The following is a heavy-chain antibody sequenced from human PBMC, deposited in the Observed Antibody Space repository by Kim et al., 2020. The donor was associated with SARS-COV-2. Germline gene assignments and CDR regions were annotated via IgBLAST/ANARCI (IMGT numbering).Heavy chain of an antibody. D-gene: IGHD3-9*01. CDR3: AKWEGDRTGYYYHGLDV. CDR1: GFSFDDYA. V-gene: IGHV3-43*02. J-gene: IGHJ6*02. Sequence: GGSLRLSCAASGFSFDDYAMHWVRQAPGKGLEWVSLISGDGRKTYYAGSVRGRFTISRGNTKNSLYLQMNSLRNEDTALYYCAKWEGDRTGYYYHGLDVWGQGTTVTVSS. CDR2: ISGDGRKT.